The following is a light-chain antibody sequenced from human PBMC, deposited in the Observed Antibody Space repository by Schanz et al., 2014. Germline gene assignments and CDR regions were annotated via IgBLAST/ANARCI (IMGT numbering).Light chain of an antibody. CDR3: QQYNNWPPWT. V-gene: IGKV3-15*01. CDR1: HSVGSS. CDR2: GAS. Sequence: IVMTQSPATLSVSPGDGATLSCRASHSVGSSLAWYQQKPGQAPRLLMYGASTRATGIPARFSGSGSGTEFTLTITSLQSEDFAVYYCQQYNNWPPWTFGQGTKVEIK. J-gene: IGKJ1*01.